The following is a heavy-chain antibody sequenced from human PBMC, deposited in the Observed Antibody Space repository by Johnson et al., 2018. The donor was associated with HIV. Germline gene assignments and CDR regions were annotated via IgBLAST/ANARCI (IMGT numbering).Heavy chain of an antibody. CDR1: GFTFSNAW. J-gene: IGHJ3*02. D-gene: IGHD5-18*01. CDR2: IKSKTDGGTT. CDR3: AKGGYSYGNAFDI. Sequence: VQLVESGGGLVKPGASLRLSCSASGFTFSNAWMSWVRQAPGKGLEWVGRIKSKTDGGTTDYAAPVKGRFTISRDDSKNTLYLQMNSLKTEDTAVYYCAKGGYSYGNAFDIWGQGTMVTVSS. V-gene: IGHV3-15*01.